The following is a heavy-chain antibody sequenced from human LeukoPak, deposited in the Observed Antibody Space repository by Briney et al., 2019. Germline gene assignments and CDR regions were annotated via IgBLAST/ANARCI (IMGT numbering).Heavy chain of an antibody. J-gene: IGHJ4*02. CDR2: IYPGDSDT. V-gene: IGHV5-51*01. Sequence: GESLKISCKGSGYSFTSYWIGWVRQMPGKGLEWMGIIYPGDSDTRYSPSFQGQVTISADKSISTAYLQWSSLKVSDTAMYYCARQGRGDIVVVPAAMDYWGQGTLVTVSS. CDR3: ARQGRGDIVVVPAAMDY. CDR1: GYSFTSYW. D-gene: IGHD2-2*01.